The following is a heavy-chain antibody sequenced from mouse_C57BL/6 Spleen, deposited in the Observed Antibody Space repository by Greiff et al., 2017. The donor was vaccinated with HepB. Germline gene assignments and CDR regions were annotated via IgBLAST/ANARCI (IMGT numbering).Heavy chain of an antibody. CDR1: GYTFTSYW. Sequence: QVQLQQPGAELVKPGASVKLSCKASGYTFTSYWMHWVKQRPGQGLEWIGMIHPNSGSTNYNEKFKSKATLTVDKSSSTAYMQLSSLTSEDSAVYDCARVGGGYYFDYWGQGTTLTVSS. J-gene: IGHJ2*01. V-gene: IGHV1-64*01. CDR2: IHPNSGST. CDR3: ARVGGGYYFDY. D-gene: IGHD3-3*01.